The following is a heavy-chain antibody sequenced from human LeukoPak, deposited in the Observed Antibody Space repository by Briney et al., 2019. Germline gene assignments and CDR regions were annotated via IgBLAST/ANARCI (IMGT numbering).Heavy chain of an antibody. J-gene: IGHJ6*03. D-gene: IGHD3-3*01. CDR1: GGSISSYY. V-gene: IGHV4-59*01. Sequence: SETLSLTCTVSGGSISSYYWSWIRQPPGKGLEWIGYIHYSGSTNYNPSLKSRVTISVDTSKNQFSLKLSSVTAADTAVYYCARGGMYYDFWSGYSDYYYYMDVWGKGTTVTVSS. CDR2: IHYSGST. CDR3: ARGGMYYDFWSGYSDYYYYMDV.